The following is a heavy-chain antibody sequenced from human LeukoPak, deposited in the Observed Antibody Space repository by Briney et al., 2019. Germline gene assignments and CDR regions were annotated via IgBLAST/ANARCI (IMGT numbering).Heavy chain of an antibody. D-gene: IGHD2-2*01. CDR2: IVVGSGNT. CDR3: ARGSTSCHRCVDY. J-gene: IGHJ4*02. Sequence: SVKVSCKASGFTFTSSAMQWVRQARGQRLEWIGWIVVGSGNTNYAQKFQERVTITRDMSTSTAYMELSSLRSEDTAVYYCARGSTSCHRCVDYWGQGTLVTVSS. V-gene: IGHV1-58*02. CDR1: GFTFTSSA.